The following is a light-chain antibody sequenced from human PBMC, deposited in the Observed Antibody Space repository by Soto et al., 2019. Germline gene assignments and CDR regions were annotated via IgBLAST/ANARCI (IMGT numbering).Light chain of an antibody. V-gene: IGKV3-20*01. CDR3: QPYGSSPLIT. CDR2: GAS. J-gene: IGKJ5*01. CDR1: QSVSRSY. Sequence: EIVLTRSPGTLSLSPGERATLSCRASQSVSRSYLAWYQQKPGQAPRLLIYGASSRATGIPDRFSGSGSGTDFTLTISRLEPEDFAVYYCQPYGSSPLITFGQGTRLEIK.